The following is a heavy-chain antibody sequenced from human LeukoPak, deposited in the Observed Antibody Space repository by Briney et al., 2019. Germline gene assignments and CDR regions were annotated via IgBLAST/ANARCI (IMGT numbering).Heavy chain of an antibody. CDR3: ARDLCSSTSCYLNWNYEGWFDY. J-gene: IGHJ4*02. D-gene: IGHD2-2*01. Sequence: GASVKVSCKASGYTFTSYYMHWVRQAPGQGLEWMGIINPSGGSTSYAQKFQGRVTMTRDTSTSTVYMELSSLRSEDTAVYYCARDLCSSTSCYLNWNYEGWFDYWGQGTLVTVSS. CDR1: GYTFTSYY. CDR2: INPSGGST. V-gene: IGHV1-46*01.